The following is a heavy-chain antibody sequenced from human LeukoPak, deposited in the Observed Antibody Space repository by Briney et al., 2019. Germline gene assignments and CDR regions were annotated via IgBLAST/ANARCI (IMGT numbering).Heavy chain of an antibody. CDR3: AKCSTTARRVHYYYYYMDV. J-gene: IGHJ6*03. CDR2: SSAYNGNT. CDR1: GYTFTSYG. Sequence: ASVKVSCKASGYTFTSYGISWVRQAPGQGLEWMGWSSAYNGNTNYAQKLQGRVTMTTDTSTSTAYTELRSLRSDDTAVYYCAKCSTTARRVHYYYYYMDVWGKGTTVTVSS. D-gene: IGHD4-17*01. V-gene: IGHV1-18*01.